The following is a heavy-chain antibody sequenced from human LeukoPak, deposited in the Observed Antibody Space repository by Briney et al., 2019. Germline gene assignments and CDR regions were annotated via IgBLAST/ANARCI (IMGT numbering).Heavy chain of an antibody. CDR3: AKDLASYGDYSSFDY. CDR2: VTWFGGRT. Sequence: GGSLRLSCAASGFTFHDYTIHWVRQAPGKGLEWVSLVTWFGGRTYYADSVKGRFTSSRDNSKNSLYLQMNSMRTEDTAFYYCAKDLASYGDYSSFDYWGQGTLVTVSS. J-gene: IGHJ4*02. CDR1: GFTFHDYT. D-gene: IGHD4-23*01. V-gene: IGHV3-43*01.